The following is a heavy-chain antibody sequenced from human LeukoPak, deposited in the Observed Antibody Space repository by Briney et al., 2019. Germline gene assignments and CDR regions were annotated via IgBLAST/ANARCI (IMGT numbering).Heavy chain of an antibody. Sequence: GGSLRLSCAASGFTFSGCRMTWVRQTPGKVPELVAHINPDGNEQFYMDSVKGRFSITRDNADNSVYLEMNSLSVEDTALYYGARAGFGVTILDHWGQGTLVTVSS. CDR2: INPDGNEQ. D-gene: IGHD3-10*01. CDR3: ARAGFGVTILDH. V-gene: IGHV3-7*01. CDR1: GFTFSGCR. J-gene: IGHJ4*02.